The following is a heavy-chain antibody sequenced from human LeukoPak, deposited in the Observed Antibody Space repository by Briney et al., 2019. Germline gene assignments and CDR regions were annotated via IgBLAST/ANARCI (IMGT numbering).Heavy chain of an antibody. Sequence: SETLSLTCAVYGGSFSGYFWSWIRQPPGKGLEWIGEINHSGSTNYNPSLKSRVTISVDTSKNQFSLKLSSVTAADTAVYYCARGCDYSNPNYYYYYGMDVWGQGTTVTVSS. J-gene: IGHJ6*02. CDR2: INHSGST. CDR1: GGSFSGYF. D-gene: IGHD4-11*01. CDR3: ARGCDYSNPNYYYYYGMDV. V-gene: IGHV4-34*01.